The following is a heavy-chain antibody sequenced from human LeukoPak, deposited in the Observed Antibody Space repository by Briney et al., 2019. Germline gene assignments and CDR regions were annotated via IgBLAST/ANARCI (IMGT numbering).Heavy chain of an antibody. CDR3: AKAATYYYDTSGLDY. CDR2: IRYDGSNK. J-gene: IGHJ4*02. V-gene: IGHV3-30*02. D-gene: IGHD3-22*01. Sequence: PGGSLRLSCAASGFTFSSYGMHWVRQAPGKGLEWVAFIRYDGSNKYYADSVKGRLTISRDNSKNTLYLQMNSLRAEDTAVYYCAKAATYYYDTSGLDYWGQGALVTVSS. CDR1: GFTFSSYG.